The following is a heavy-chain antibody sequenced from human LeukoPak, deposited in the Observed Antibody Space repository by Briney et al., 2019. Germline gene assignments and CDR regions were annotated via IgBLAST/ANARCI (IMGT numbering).Heavy chain of an antibody. CDR2: IKEDGSEK. D-gene: IGHD6-19*01. Sequence: GRSLRLSCAASGFTSSRHWMSWVRQAPGKGLEWVANIKEDGSEKYYVDSVKGRFTISRDNAKNSLYLQMNSLRAEDTAVYYCARSWNILVAGKVDYWGQGTLVTVSS. CDR3: ARSWNILVAGKVDY. J-gene: IGHJ4*02. CDR1: GFTSSRHW. V-gene: IGHV3-7*03.